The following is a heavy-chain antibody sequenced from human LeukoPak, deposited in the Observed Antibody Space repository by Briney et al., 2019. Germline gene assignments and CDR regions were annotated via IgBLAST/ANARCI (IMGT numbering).Heavy chain of an antibody. CDR1: GFTVSSDY. CDR2: MYRDGTT. Sequence: GGSLRLSCAASGFTVSSDYMSGVRQAPGKGLEWVSVMYRDGTTHYADSVKGRFTISRDNSKNTVYLQMNSLRAEDTAVYYCARARIGVAGFFDCWGQGTLVTVSS. V-gene: IGHV3-66*02. CDR3: ARARIGVAGFFDC. D-gene: IGHD2-2*01. J-gene: IGHJ4*02.